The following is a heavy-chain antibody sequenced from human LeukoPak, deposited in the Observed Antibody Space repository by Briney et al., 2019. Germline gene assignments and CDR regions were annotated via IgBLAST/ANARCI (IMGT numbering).Heavy chain of an antibody. CDR3: ARYGSGSYGHYYFDY. D-gene: IGHD3-10*01. V-gene: IGHV1-2*06. CDR1: GYTCTGYY. Sequence: ASVKVSCKASGYTCTGYYMHWVRQAPGQGLEWMGRINPNSGGTNYAQKFQGRVTMTRDTSISTAYMELSRLRSDDTAVYYCARYGSGSYGHYYFDYWGQGTLVTVSS. CDR2: INPNSGGT. J-gene: IGHJ4*02.